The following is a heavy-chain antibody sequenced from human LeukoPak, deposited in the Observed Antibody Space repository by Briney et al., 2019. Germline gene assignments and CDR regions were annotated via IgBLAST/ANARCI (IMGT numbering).Heavy chain of an antibody. CDR1: GYTFTGYY. V-gene: IGHV1-2*04. D-gene: IGHD6-13*01. Sequence: ASVKVSCKASGYTFTGYYMHWVRQAPGQGLEWMGWINPNSGGPNYAQKFQGWVTMTRDTSISTAYMELSRLRSDDTAVYYCARAQKTSSWFTYYYGMDVWGKGTTVTVSS. CDR2: INPNSGGP. CDR3: ARAQKTSSWFTYYYGMDV. J-gene: IGHJ6*04.